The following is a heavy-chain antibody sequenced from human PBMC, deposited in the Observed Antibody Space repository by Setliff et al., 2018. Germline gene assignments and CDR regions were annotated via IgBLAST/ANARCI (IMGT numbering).Heavy chain of an antibody. Sequence: ASVKVSCKASGYTFTNYGISWVRQAPGQGLEWMGWISAYNGDRSSAQKFQDRVTMTTDTSTSTAYMEVRSLRSDDTAVYYCAREAQYSTSSRPYYYYGMDVWGQGTTVT. CDR1: GYTFTNYG. J-gene: IGHJ6*02. CDR2: ISAYNGDR. CDR3: AREAQYSTSSRPYYYYGMDV. D-gene: IGHD6-6*01. V-gene: IGHV1-18*01.